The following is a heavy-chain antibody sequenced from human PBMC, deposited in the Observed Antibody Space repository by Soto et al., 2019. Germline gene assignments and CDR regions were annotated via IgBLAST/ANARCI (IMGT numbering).Heavy chain of an antibody. Sequence: GASVKVSCKASGYTFTSYGISWVRQAPGQGLEWMGWISAYNGNTNYAQKLQGRVTMATDTSTSTAYMELRSLRSDDTAVYYCARGHEAVNYWYFDLWGRGTLVTVSS. CDR3: ARGHEAVNYWYFDL. V-gene: IGHV1-18*01. CDR2: ISAYNGNT. CDR1: GYTFTSYG. J-gene: IGHJ2*01. D-gene: IGHD6-19*01.